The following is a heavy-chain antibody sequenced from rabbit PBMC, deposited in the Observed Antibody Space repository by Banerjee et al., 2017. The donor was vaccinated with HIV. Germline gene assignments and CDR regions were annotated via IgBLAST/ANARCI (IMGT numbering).Heavy chain of an antibody. CDR2: IYAGSSGST. Sequence: QSLEESGGDLVKPGASLTLTCTASGFSFSSIYYMCWVRQAPGKGLEWIACIYAGSSGSTYYASWAKGRFTISKTSSTTVTLQMTSLTAADTATYFCARDRFDGVAYGYGTFDLWGQGTLVTVS. V-gene: IGHV1S40*01. D-gene: IGHD6-1*01. CDR1: GFSFSSIYY. CDR3: ARDRFDGVAYGYGTFDL. J-gene: IGHJ4*01.